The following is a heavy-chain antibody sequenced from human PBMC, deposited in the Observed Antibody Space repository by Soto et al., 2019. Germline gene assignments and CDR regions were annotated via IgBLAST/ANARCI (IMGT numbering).Heavy chain of an antibody. CDR2: IYYSGST. J-gene: IGHJ3*02. Sequence: SETLSLTCTVSGGSISSSSYYWGWIRQPPGKGLEWIGSIYYSGSTYYNPSLKSRVTISVDTSKNQFSLKLSSVTAADTAVYYCARRERSSGWRGAFDIWGQGTMVSVSS. V-gene: IGHV4-39*01. CDR3: ARRERSSGWRGAFDI. CDR1: GGSISSSSYY. D-gene: IGHD6-19*01.